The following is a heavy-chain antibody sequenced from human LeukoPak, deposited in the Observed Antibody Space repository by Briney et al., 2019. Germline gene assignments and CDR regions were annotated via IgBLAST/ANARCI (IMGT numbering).Heavy chain of an antibody. Sequence: PGGSLRLSCAASGFTFSSYWMSWVRQAPGKGLEWVANIKQDGSEKYYVDSVKGRFTISRDNAKNSLYLQMNSLRAEDTAVYYCARSLGRLQSPVFDYWGQGTLVTASS. CDR2: IKQDGSEK. CDR3: ARSLGRLQSPVFDY. CDR1: GFTFSSYW. D-gene: IGHD5-24*01. V-gene: IGHV3-7*01. J-gene: IGHJ4*02.